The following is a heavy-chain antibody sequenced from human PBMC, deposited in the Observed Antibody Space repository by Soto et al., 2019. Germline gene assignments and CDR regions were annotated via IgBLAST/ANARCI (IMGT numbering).Heavy chain of an antibody. CDR3: AKDSIWAPPNYVWGTHRVPKLYYFDY. V-gene: IGHV3-23*01. Sequence: GGSLRLSCAASGFTFSSYAMSWVRQAPGKGLEWVSAISGSGGSTYYADSVKGRFTISRDNSKNTLYLQMNSLRAEDTAVYYCAKDSIWAPPNYVWGTHRVPKLYYFDYWGQGTLVTVSS. CDR2: ISGSGGST. D-gene: IGHD3-16*02. CDR1: GFTFSSYA. J-gene: IGHJ4*02.